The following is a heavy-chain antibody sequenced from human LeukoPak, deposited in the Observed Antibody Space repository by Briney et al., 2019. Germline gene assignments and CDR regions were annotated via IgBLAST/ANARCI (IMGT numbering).Heavy chain of an antibody. V-gene: IGHV5-51*01. J-gene: IGHJ4*02. CDR1: GYSFTSYW. CDR3: ARVTMVRGVISYFDY. Sequence: GESLKISCKGSGYSFTSYWIGWVRQMPGKGLEWMGIIYPGDSDTRYSPSFQGQVTTSADKSISTAYLQWSSLKASDTAMYYCARVTMVRGVISYFDYWGQGTLVTVSS. D-gene: IGHD3-10*01. CDR2: IYPGDSDT.